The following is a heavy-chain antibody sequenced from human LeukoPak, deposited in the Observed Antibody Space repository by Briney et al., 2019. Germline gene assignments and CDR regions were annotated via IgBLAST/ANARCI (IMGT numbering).Heavy chain of an antibody. CDR3: AIESGKFDY. J-gene: IGHJ4*02. CDR1: GLTVHDYA. CDR2: ISADGGST. Sequence: QPGGSLRLSCEASGLTVHDYAIHWARQAPGKGLEWVSLISADGGSTFYADSVRGRFSISRDNSKNSLYLQMNSLRTEDTAMYYCAIESGKFDYWGQGALVAVSS. V-gene: IGHV3-43*02.